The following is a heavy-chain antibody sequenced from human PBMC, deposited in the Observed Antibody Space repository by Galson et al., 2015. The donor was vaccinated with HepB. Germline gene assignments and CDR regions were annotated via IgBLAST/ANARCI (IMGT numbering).Heavy chain of an antibody. J-gene: IGHJ4*02. Sequence: SVKVSCKASGYTFTSYGISWARQAPGQGLEWMGGSRAYNGNTNYAQNLQGRVTMTTDTSTSTAYMELRSLRSDDTAVYYCTRDHGAVVRGVIRPVDYWGQGTLVTVSS. D-gene: IGHD3-10*01. CDR2: SRAYNGNT. CDR1: GYTFTSYG. CDR3: TRDHGAVVRGVIRPVDY. V-gene: IGHV1-18*04.